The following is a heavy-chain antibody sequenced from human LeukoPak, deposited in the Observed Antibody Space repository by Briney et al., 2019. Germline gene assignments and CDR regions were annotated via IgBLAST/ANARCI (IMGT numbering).Heavy chain of an antibody. CDR2: INAGNGNT. CDR1: GYTFTSYA. CDR3: ARDSGGYAGGDLDY. V-gene: IGHV1-3*01. J-gene: IGHJ4*02. D-gene: IGHD5-12*01. Sequence: GASVKVSCKASGYTFTSYAMHWVRQAPGQRLEWMGWINAGNGNTKYSQKFQGRVTITGDTSASTAYMELSSLRSEDTAVYYCARDSGGYAGGDLDYWGQGTLVTVSS.